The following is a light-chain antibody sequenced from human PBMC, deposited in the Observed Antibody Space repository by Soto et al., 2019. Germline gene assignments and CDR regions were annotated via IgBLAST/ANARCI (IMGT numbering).Light chain of an antibody. CDR3: QQNNSLPLT. CDR1: QSISPY. V-gene: IGKV1-39*01. CDR2: ATS. Sequence: DIQMTQSPPSLSASVGDSITITCRASQSISPYLNWYRQKPGKAPELLIFATSSLQRGVPSRFSGSGSGTDFTLTINSLQPGDFETYYCQQNNSLPLTFGGGTKVALK. J-gene: IGKJ4*01.